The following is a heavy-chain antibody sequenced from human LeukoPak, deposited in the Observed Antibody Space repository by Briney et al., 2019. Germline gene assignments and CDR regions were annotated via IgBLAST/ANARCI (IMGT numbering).Heavy chain of an antibody. D-gene: IGHD6-19*01. CDR2: IPYDGSNK. V-gene: IGHV3-30*18. CDR3: AKPDSSGWYYVDY. J-gene: IGHJ4*02. CDR1: GFTFSSYG. Sequence: GGSLRLSCAASGFTFSSYGMHWVRQAPGKGLEWVAVIPYDGSNKYYADSVKGRFTISRDNSKNALYLQMNSLRAEDTAVYYCAKPDSSGWYYVDYWGQGTLVTVSS.